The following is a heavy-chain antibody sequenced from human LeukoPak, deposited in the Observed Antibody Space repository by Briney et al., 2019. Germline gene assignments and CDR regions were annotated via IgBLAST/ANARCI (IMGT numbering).Heavy chain of an antibody. J-gene: IGHJ4*02. Sequence: ASVKVSCKASGYTFTGYYMHWVRQATGQGLEWMGWMNPNSGNTGYAQKFQGRVTITRNTSISTAYMELSSLRSEDTAVYYCARGLIGSSFWGQGTLVTVSS. V-gene: IGHV1-8*03. CDR3: ARGLIGSSF. CDR1: GYTFTGYY. D-gene: IGHD6-6*01. CDR2: MNPNSGNT.